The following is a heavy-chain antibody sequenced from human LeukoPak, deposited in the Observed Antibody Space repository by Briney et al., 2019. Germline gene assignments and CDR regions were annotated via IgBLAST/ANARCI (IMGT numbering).Heavy chain of an antibody. CDR3: ARSKSGYSSSSYYYCYMDV. CDR1: GFTFSDYY. J-gene: IGHJ6*03. CDR2: ISYDGSNK. D-gene: IGHD6-13*01. Sequence: GGSLRLSCAASGFTFSDYYMSWIRQAPGKGLEWVAVISYDGSNKYYADSVKGRFTISRDNSKNTLYVQMNSLRAEDTAVYYCARSKSGYSSSSYYYCYMDVWGKGTTVTVSS. V-gene: IGHV3-30*03.